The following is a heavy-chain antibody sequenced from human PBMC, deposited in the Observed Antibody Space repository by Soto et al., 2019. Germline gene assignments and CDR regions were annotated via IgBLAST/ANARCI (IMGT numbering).Heavy chain of an antibody. J-gene: IGHJ5*02. CDR2: INTANGNT. D-gene: IGHD1-1*01. CDR1: GYSFNTYA. Sequence: QVKLVQSGAEVKKPGASVRVSCQASGYSFNTYAIHWVSQAPGQGLEWMGWINTANGNTEYSQKFQGRVTFTRDTSATTAYMDLSSLRSEDTATYYCARRYKSAGWFDPWGQGTLVTVSS. V-gene: IGHV1-3*04. CDR3: ARRYKSAGWFDP.